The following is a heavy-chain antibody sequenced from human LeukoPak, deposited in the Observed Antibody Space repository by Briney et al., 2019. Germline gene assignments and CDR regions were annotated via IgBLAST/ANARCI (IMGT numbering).Heavy chain of an antibody. CDR1: GFTFSSYG. D-gene: IGHD3-22*01. CDR3: ARDPVDRDYDNSGYYFDY. Sequence: PGGSLRLSCAASGFTFSSYGMSWVRQAPGKGLEWVSAISGSGGSTYYADSVKGRFTISRDNAKNSLYLQMNSLRAEDTAVYYCARDPVDRDYDNSGYYFDYWGQGTLVTVSS. J-gene: IGHJ4*02. CDR2: ISGSGGST. V-gene: IGHV3-23*01.